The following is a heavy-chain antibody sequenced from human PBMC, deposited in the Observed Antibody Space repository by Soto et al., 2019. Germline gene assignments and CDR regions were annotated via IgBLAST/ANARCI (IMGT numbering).Heavy chain of an antibody. Sequence: EVQLLESGGGLVPPGGSLRLSCVASGFAFGSHAMSWVRQAPGKGLEWVSGTGASGRNTYYADSVKGRFTVSRDNSKASLYLRMDSLRVDDTALYFWAKDPSGSQFWAAGLWGQGTLVTVSS. D-gene: IGHD1-26*01. CDR2: TGASGRNT. CDR1: GFAFGSHA. J-gene: IGHJ4*02. V-gene: IGHV3-23*01. CDR3: AKDPSGSQFWAAGL.